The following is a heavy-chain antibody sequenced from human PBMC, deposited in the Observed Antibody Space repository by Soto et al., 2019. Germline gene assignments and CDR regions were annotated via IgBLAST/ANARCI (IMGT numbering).Heavy chain of an antibody. Sequence: GGSLRLSCAASGFTFSSYGMHWVRQAPGKGLEWVAVIWYDGSNKYYADSVKGRFTISRDNSKNTLYLQMNSLRAEDTAVYYCARWDGSSSWFGGNWFDPWGQGTLVTVSS. J-gene: IGHJ5*02. V-gene: IGHV3-33*01. D-gene: IGHD6-13*01. CDR3: ARWDGSSSWFGGNWFDP. CDR1: GFTFSSYG. CDR2: IWYDGSNK.